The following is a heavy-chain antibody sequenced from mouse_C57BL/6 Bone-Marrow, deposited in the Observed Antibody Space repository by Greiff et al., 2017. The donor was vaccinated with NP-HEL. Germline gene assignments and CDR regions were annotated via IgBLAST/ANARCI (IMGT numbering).Heavy chain of an antibody. Sequence: EVKLVESGGGLVKPGGSLKLSCAASGFTFSDYGMHWVRQAPEKGLEWVAYISSGSSTIYYADTVKGRFTISRDNAKNTLFLQMTSLRSEDTAMYYCARETDWDLFAYWGQGTLVTVSA. CDR3: ARETDWDLFAY. D-gene: IGHD4-1*01. CDR2: ISSGSSTI. J-gene: IGHJ3*01. CDR1: GFTFSDYG. V-gene: IGHV5-17*01.